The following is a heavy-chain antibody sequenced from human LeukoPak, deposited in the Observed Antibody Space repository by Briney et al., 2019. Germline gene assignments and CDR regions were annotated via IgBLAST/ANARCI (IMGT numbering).Heavy chain of an antibody. CDR3: ASPPVPQAAAITPGYFYYYMDV. D-gene: IGHD6-13*01. J-gene: IGHJ6*03. Sequence: ASVKVSCKASGGTFSSYAISWVRQTPGEGLEWMGGIIPIFVTANYAQKFHGRVTITADTSSTTVYMELSSLRSEDTAVYYCASPPVPQAAAITPGYFYYYMDVWGKGPTVTVSS. CDR1: GGTFSSYA. CDR2: IIPIFVTA. V-gene: IGHV1-69*06.